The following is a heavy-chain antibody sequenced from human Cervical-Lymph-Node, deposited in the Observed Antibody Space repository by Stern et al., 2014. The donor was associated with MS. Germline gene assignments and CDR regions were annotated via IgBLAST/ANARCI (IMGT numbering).Heavy chain of an antibody. CDR1: GYTFSNFW. V-gene: IGHV5-51*01. CDR2: IFPAASDT. J-gene: IGHJ3*01. CDR3: VRRRDSAGYDTFDL. Sequence: VQLVQSGAEVKKPGASLKISCRTSGYTFSNFWIGWVRQIPGKGLEWMGGIFPAASDTTYSPHFQGQGPISAATTISPPYLQWRSLKASDTAMYYCVRRRDSAGYDTFDLWGQGTMLIVSS. D-gene: IGHD3-22*01.